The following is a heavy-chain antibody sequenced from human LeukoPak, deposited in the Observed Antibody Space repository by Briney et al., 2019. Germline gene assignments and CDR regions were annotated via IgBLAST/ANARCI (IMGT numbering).Heavy chain of an antibody. CDR3: ARAMVRGVIGLDY. Sequence: SETLSLTCTVSGYSISSGYYWGWIRQPPGKGLEWIGSIYHSGSTYYNPSLKSRVTISVDTSKNQFSLKLSSVTAADTAVYYCARAMVRGVIGLDYWGQGTLVTVSS. CDR1: GYSISSGYY. J-gene: IGHJ4*02. V-gene: IGHV4-38-2*02. D-gene: IGHD3-10*01. CDR2: IYHSGST.